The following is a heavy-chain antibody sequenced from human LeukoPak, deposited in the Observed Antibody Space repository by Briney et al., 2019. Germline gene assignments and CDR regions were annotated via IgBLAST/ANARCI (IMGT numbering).Heavy chain of an antibody. CDR2: ISYDGSNK. D-gene: IGHD3-10*01. CDR3: AVWSGELNQ. Sequence: GRSLRLSCAASGFTFSSYGMHWVRQAPGKGLEWVAVISYDGSNKYYADSVKGRFTISRDNSKNTLYLQMNSLRAEDTAVYYCAVWSGELNQWGQGTLVTVSS. CDR1: GFTFSSYG. J-gene: IGHJ4*02. V-gene: IGHV3-30*03.